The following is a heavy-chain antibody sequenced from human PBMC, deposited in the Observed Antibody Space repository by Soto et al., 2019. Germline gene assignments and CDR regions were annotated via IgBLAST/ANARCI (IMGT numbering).Heavy chain of an antibody. CDR1: GFSFSSYG. CDR3: ARDGCSGSNCLNWFDP. D-gene: IGHD2-15*01. CDR2: ISSNGGST. J-gene: IGHJ5*02. Sequence: GGSLRLSCVASGFSFSSYGMHWVRQAPGKGLEYVSAISSNGGSTYYANSVKGRFTISRDNAKNSLYLQMNSLRAEDTAVYYCARDGCSGSNCLNWFDPWGQGTLVTVSS. V-gene: IGHV3-64*01.